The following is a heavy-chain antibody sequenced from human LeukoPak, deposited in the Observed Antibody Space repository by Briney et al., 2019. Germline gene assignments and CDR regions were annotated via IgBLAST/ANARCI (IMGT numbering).Heavy chain of an antibody. J-gene: IGHJ5*02. V-gene: IGHV3-23*01. CDR3: AKDVYYYDSSGYYYWFDP. Sequence: GGSLRLSCAASGFTFSSYAMSWVRQAPGKGLEWVSAISGSGGSTYYADSVKGRFTISRDNSKNTLYLQMNSLRAEDTAVYYCAKDVYYYDSSGYYYWFDPWGQGTLSPSPQ. D-gene: IGHD3-22*01. CDR2: ISGSGGST. CDR1: GFTFSSYA.